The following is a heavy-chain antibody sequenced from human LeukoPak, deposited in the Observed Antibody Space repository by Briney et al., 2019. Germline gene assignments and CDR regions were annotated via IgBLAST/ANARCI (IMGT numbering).Heavy chain of an antibody. CDR1: GYTLSSYT. J-gene: IGHJ5*02. CDR3: GRGSDPCFDT. CDR2: ISAYNGNT. V-gene: IGHV1-18*01. Sequence: ASVKASREVSGYTLSSYTTGGVSQAPGQGLEWMGWISAYNGNTNYAQKLQGRVTMTTDTSKSTAYMELRSVRSDDTAVYASGRGSDPCFDTWGQGTRVIV.